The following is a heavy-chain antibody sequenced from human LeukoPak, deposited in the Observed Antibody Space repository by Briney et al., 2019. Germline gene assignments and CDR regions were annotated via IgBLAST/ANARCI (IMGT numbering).Heavy chain of an antibody. J-gene: IGHJ3*02. D-gene: IGHD3-10*01. CDR1: GFTFSSYS. CDR3: AKKITMVRGVIESHAFDI. V-gene: IGHV3-21*01. Sequence: PGGSLRLSCAASGFTFSSYSMNWVRQAPGKGLEWVSSISSSSSYIYYADSVKGRFTISRDNAKNSLYLQMNSLRAEDTAVYYCAKKITMVRGVIESHAFDIWGQGTMVTVSS. CDR2: ISSSSSYI.